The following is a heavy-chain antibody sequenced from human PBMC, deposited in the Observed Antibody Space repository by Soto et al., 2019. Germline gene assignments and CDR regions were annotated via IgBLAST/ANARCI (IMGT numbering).Heavy chain of an antibody. CDR2: ISSSSSYI. Sequence: EVQLVESGGGLVKPGGSLRLSCAASGFTFSSYSMNWVRQAPGKGLEWVSSISSSSSYIYYADSVKGRFTISRDNAKNSLYLQMNSLRAEDTAVYYCAREYCSGGSCYPAYFDYWGQGTLVTVSS. V-gene: IGHV3-21*01. CDR3: AREYCSGGSCYPAYFDY. CDR1: GFTFSSYS. J-gene: IGHJ4*02. D-gene: IGHD2-15*01.